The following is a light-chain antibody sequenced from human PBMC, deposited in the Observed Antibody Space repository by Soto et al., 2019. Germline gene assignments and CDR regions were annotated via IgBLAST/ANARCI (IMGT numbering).Light chain of an antibody. CDR1: QTISSW. Sequence: DIQMTQSPSTLSGSVGDRVTITCRGSQTISSWLAWYQQKPGKAPKLLIYKASTLKSGDPSRFSGSGSGTEFTLTISSLQPDDFATYYCQHYNSYSEAFGQGTKVELK. CDR2: KAS. CDR3: QHYNSYSEA. J-gene: IGKJ1*01. V-gene: IGKV1-5*03.